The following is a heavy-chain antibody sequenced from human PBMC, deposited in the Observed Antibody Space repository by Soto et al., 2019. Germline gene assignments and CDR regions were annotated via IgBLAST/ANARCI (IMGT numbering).Heavy chain of an antibody. CDR3: ARRVADGEYFLLTENWVDT. CDR2: IYYSVST. V-gene: IGHV4-39*01. Sequence: KPSETLSLTCTASGGSISSSSYYWGWIHHPPGKGLEWIGSIYYSVSTYYNPSLKSRATISVDTSKNPFSLKLSSVTAADTAVYYCARRVADGEYFLLTENWVDTWGLRRLVTVS. D-gene: IGHD4-17*01. CDR1: GGSISSSSYY. J-gene: IGHJ5*02.